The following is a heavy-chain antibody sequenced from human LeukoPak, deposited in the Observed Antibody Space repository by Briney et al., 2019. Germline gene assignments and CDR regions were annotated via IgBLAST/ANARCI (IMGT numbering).Heavy chain of an antibody. CDR3: AAVQVVVVAATLNQGPGYYFDY. CDR2: VSGSGGET. Sequence: GGSLRLSCAASGFTFSNYAMSWVRQAPGKGLEWVSSVSGSGGETHSTDSVRGRFTISRDNSKGTLYLQMSSLRAEDTAVYYCAAVQVVVVAATLNQGPGYYFDYWGQGTLVTVSS. J-gene: IGHJ4*02. CDR1: GFTFSNYA. V-gene: IGHV3-23*01. D-gene: IGHD2-15*01.